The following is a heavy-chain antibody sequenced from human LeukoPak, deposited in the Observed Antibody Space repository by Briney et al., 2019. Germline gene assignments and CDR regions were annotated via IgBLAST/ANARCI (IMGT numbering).Heavy chain of an antibody. V-gene: IGHV4-4*09. J-gene: IGHJ6*04. CDR1: VGSSSSYY. CDR3: ARHGSVHSPLNV. D-gene: IGHD1-26*01. CDR2: IFTSGST. Sequence: SVTLSLTCTVSVGSSSSYYWSWIPEPPGEGLEWIGYIFTSGSTNYNPSLRSRVTISVDTSKNQFSLTLSSVTAADTAVYYCARHGSVHSPLNVWGNGTTVTVSS.